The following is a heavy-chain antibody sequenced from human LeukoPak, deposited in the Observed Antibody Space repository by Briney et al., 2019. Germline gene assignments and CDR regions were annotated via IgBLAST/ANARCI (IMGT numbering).Heavy chain of an antibody. CDR2: ISGSGGST. CDR3: ARAEYYYDSSGYFLDY. D-gene: IGHD3-22*01. Sequence: GGSLRLSCAASGFTFSSYAMSWVRQAPGKGLEWVSAISGSGGSTYYADSVKGRFTISRDNAKNSLYLQMNSLRAEDTAVYYCARAEYYYDSSGYFLDYWGQGTLVTVSS. CDR1: GFTFSSYA. J-gene: IGHJ4*02. V-gene: IGHV3-23*01.